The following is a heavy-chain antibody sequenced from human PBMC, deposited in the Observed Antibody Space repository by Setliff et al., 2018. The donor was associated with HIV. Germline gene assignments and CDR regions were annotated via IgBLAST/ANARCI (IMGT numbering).Heavy chain of an antibody. CDR2: INPKSGGT. CDR1: GYIFTSYA. D-gene: IGHD6-13*01. J-gene: IGHJ3*02. V-gene: IGHV1-2*06. CDR3: ARIPGSSWYNGLDI. Sequence: VKVSCKASGYIFTSYAMNWVRQAPGQGLEWMGRINPKSGGTQYSQKFQGRVTMARDVSTSTVYMELSSLRSEDTAVYYCARIPGSSWYNGLDIWGQGTMVTVSS.